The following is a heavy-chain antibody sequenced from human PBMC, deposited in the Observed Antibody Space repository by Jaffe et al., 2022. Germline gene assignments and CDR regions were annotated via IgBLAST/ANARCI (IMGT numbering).Heavy chain of an antibody. Sequence: EVQLVESGGGLIQPGGSLRLSCAASGFTFSNYWMHWVRQAPGKGLVYVSRISSDGSSTNYADSVKGRFTISRDNAENTLYLQMNSLRVEDTAVYYCARALSNTLINWFDPWGQGTLVTVSS. CDR2: ISSDGSST. V-gene: IGHV3-74*01. J-gene: IGHJ5*02. CDR3: ARALSNTLINWFDP. D-gene: IGHD3-16*01. CDR1: GFTFSNYW.